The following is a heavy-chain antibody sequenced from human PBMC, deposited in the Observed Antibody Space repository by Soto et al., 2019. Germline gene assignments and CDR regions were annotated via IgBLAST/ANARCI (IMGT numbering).Heavy chain of an antibody. J-gene: IGHJ6*03. CDR1: GFTFSSYA. CDR2: ISGSGGST. V-gene: IGHV3-23*01. CDR3: AKLGSGSYYKKSYYYYMDV. D-gene: IGHD3-10*01. Sequence: GSLRLSCAASGFTFSSYAMSWVRQAPGKGLEWVSAISGSGGSTYYADSVKGRFTISRDNSKNTLYLQMNSLRAEDTAVYYCAKLGSGSYYKKSYYYYMDVWGKGTTVTVSS.